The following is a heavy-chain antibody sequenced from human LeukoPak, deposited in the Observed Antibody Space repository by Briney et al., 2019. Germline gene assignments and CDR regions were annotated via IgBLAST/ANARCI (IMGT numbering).Heavy chain of an antibody. V-gene: IGHV3-11*03. D-gene: IGHD3-22*01. J-gene: IGHJ5*02. CDR2: ISGSSSYT. CDR1: GFSFSDYY. Sequence: GGSLRPSCAAAGFSFSDYYISWIRQAQGMGLECVSYISGSSSYTNYADSVKGRFTISRDNAKNSLYLQMNSLRAEDTAVYYCARWYRSMIIVAAPHWFDPWGQGTLVTVSS. CDR3: ARWYRSMIIVAAPHWFDP.